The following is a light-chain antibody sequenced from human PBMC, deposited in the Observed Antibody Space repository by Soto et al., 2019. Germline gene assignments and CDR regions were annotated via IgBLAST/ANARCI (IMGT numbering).Light chain of an antibody. CDR3: SSYTSANQGVV. CDR1: SSDVGDYNY. CDR2: DVS. V-gene: IGLV2-14*03. Sequence: QSVLTQPASVSGSPGQSITISCTGTSSDVGDYNYVSWYQHHPGKAPKLMIYDVSYRPSGVSHRFSGSKSGNTASLTISGLQAEDGADYYCSSYTSANQGVVFGGGTKLTVL. J-gene: IGLJ3*02.